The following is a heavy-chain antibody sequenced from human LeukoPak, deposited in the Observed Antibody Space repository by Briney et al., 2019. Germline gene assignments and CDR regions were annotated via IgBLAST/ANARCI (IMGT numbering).Heavy chain of an antibody. CDR2: ISYDGSNK. Sequence: GGSLRLSCAASGFTFSSYGMHWVRQAPGKGLEWVTVISYDGSNKYYADSVKGRFTISRDNSKNTLYLQMNSLRAEDTAVYYCTRAITVGGITIPFDLWGRGTQVTISS. V-gene: IGHV3-30*03. CDR3: TRAITVGGITIPFDL. J-gene: IGHJ2*01. CDR1: GFTFSSYG. D-gene: IGHD3-3*01.